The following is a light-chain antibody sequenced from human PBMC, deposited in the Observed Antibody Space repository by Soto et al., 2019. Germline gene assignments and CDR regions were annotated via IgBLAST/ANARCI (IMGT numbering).Light chain of an antibody. CDR2: DVS. CDR1: SSDVGGYKY. Sequence: QSALTQPASVSGSPGQSITISCTGTSSDVGGYKYVSWYQQHPGKAPNLMIYDVSNRPSGVSNRFSGSKSGNTASLTISGLQAEDEADYYCSSYTSSSTYVFGTGTKLTVL. V-gene: IGLV2-14*01. CDR3: SSYTSSSTYV. J-gene: IGLJ1*01.